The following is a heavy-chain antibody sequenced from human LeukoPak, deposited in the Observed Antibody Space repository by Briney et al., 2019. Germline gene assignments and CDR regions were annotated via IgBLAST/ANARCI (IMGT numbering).Heavy chain of an antibody. V-gene: IGHV1-46*01. J-gene: IGHJ6*03. CDR3: AREGTVVAAAKYYYYYYMDV. CDR2: INPSGSST. D-gene: IGHD2-15*01. CDR1: GYTFSTNY. Sequence: ASVKVSCKASGYTFSTNYMHWVRQAPGQGLEWMGIINPSGSSTSYAQKFQGRVTMTRDMSTSTVYMELSRLRSDDTAVYYCAREGTVVAAAKYYYYYYMDVWGKGTTVTVSS.